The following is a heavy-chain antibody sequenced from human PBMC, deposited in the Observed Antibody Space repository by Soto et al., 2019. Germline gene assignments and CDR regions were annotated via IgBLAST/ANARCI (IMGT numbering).Heavy chain of an antibody. CDR3: ARDRIAVAGYYYYYYGMDV. CDR1: VFTFSSDG. J-gene: IGHJ6*02. V-gene: IGHV3-23*01. Sequence: LRLSCAASVFTFSSDGMSWVRQAPGKGLEWVSSISASGGSTYYADSVKGRFTISRDDAKNSLYLQMNSLRAEDTAVYYCARDRIAVAGYYYYYYGMDVWGQGTTVTVSS. CDR2: ISASGGST. D-gene: IGHD6-19*01.